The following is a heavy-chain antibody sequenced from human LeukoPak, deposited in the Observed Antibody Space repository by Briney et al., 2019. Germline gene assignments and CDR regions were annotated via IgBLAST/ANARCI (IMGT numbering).Heavy chain of an antibody. V-gene: IGHV4-34*01. D-gene: IGHD6-19*01. CDR2: INHSGST. CDR1: GGSFSGYY. CDR3: ARTSSSGLVGGYYFDY. J-gene: IGHJ4*02. Sequence: SETLSLTCAVYGGSFSGYYWSWIRQPPGKGLEWIGEINHSGSTNYNPSLKTRVTISVDTPKNQFSLKLSSVTAADTAVYYCARTSSSGLVGGYYFDYWGQGTPVTVSP.